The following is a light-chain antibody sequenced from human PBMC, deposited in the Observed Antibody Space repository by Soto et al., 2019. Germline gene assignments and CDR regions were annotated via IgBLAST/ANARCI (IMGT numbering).Light chain of an antibody. CDR1: SSDVGSYNL. CDR2: EVS. J-gene: IGLJ2*01. CDR3: CSYAGSSTLV. V-gene: IGLV2-23*02. Sequence: QSVLTQPASVSGSPGQSITISCTGTSSDVGSYNLVSWYQQHPGKAPKLMIYEVSKRPSGVSNRFSGSKSGNTASLTISGLHSDDEADYYCCSYAGSSTLVFGGGTKLTVL.